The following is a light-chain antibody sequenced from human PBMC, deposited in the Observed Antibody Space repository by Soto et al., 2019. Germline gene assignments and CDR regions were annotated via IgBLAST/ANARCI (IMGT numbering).Light chain of an antibody. Sequence: AIRMTQSPSSLSASTGDRVTITCRASQGISSYLAWYQQKPGKAPKLLIYAASTLQSGVPSRFSGSGSGTDFTLTISCLQSEDFATYYCQQYYSYPPGGTFGQGIKVEIK. V-gene: IGKV1-8*01. J-gene: IGKJ1*01. CDR1: QGISSY. CDR2: AAS. CDR3: QQYYSYPPGGT.